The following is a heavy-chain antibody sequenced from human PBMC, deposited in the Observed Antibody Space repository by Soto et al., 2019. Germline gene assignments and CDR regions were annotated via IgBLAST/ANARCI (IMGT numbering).Heavy chain of an antibody. D-gene: IGHD6-13*01. J-gene: IGHJ6*02. Sequence: EVQLVESGGGLVKPGGSLRLSCAASGFTFSSYSMNWVRQAPGKGLEWVSSLSSSTSYIYYADSVKGRFTISRDTAKNSVYLQMNNLRAEDTAVYYCAKEVSSWFHGMDVWGQGTTVTVSS. CDR2: LSSSTSYI. CDR1: GFTFSSYS. CDR3: AKEVSSWFHGMDV. V-gene: IGHV3-21*01.